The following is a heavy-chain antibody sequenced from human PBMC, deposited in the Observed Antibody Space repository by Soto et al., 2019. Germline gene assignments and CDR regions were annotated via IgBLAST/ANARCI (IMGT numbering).Heavy chain of an antibody. Sequence: QVQLQESGPGLVKPSQTQSLTCTVSGGSIGSGGYYWSWIRQHPGKGLEWIGYIYYSGSTYYNPSLKSRVTISVDTSKNQFSLKLSSVTAADTAVYYCARDSGVCSSTSCQNWFDPWGQGTLVTVSS. CDR2: IYYSGST. CDR1: GGSIGSGGYY. J-gene: IGHJ5*02. CDR3: ARDSGVCSSTSCQNWFDP. D-gene: IGHD2-2*01. V-gene: IGHV4-31*03.